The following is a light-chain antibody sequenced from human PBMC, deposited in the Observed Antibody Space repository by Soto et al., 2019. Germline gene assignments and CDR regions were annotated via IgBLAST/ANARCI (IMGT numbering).Light chain of an antibody. CDR3: CSYAGSYTLV. J-gene: IGLJ1*01. CDR1: SSDVGGYRY. Sequence: QSVLTKPRSVSGSPGQSVTISCTGTSSDVGGYRYVSWYRQHPGKAPKLMIYDVSKRPSGVPDRFSGSKSGNTASLTISGLQAEDEADYYCCSYAGSYTLVFGTGTKLTVL. V-gene: IGLV2-11*01. CDR2: DVS.